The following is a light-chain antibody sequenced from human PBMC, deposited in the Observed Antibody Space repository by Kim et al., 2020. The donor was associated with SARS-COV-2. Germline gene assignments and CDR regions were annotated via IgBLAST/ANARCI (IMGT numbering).Light chain of an antibody. V-gene: IGKV3-11*01. CDR3: QQRSNWPSFT. CDR2: DAS. Sequence: SPGERAAPSCRASQSVSSYLAWYQQKPGQAPRLLIYDASNRATGIPARFSGSGSGTDFTLTISSLEPEDFAVYYCQQRSNWPSFTFGPGTKVDIK. J-gene: IGKJ3*01. CDR1: QSVSSY.